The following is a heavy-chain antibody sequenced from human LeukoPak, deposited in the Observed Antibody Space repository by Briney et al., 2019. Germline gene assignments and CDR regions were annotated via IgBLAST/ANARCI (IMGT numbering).Heavy chain of an antibody. Sequence: SETLSLTCTVSGGSISSYYWSWIRQPPGKGLEWIGYIYYSGSTNYNPSLKSRVTISVDTSKNQFSLKLSSVTAADTAVYYCARGIAARRYYYYYYMDVWGKETTVTVSS. CDR1: GGSISSYY. V-gene: IGHV4-59*01. J-gene: IGHJ6*03. D-gene: IGHD6-6*01. CDR3: ARGIAARRYYYYYYMDV. CDR2: IYYSGST.